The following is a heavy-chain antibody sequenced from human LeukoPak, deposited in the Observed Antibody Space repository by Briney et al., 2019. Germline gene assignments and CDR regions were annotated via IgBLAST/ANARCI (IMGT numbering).Heavy chain of an antibody. V-gene: IGHV3-64*01. CDR2: ISKNGDST. D-gene: IGHD4-17*01. CDR1: GFTFSSYA. CDR3: ARMDYSDQFFQH. J-gene: IGHJ1*01. Sequence: PGGSLRLSCAASGFTFSSYAMHWIRQAPGKGLEYVSAISKNGDSTFHAISVKGRFTISRDNSKNTLYLQMGSLRPEDMAVYYCARMDYSDQFFQHWGQGSLATVSS.